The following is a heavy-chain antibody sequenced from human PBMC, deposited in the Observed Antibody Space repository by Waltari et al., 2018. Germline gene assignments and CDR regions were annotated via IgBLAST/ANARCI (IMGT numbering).Heavy chain of an antibody. CDR3: VKDVYIWNPDVFDM. CDR1: GFTFGKYA. D-gene: IGHD1-1*01. Sequence: EVQVLESGGGWVQPGGFLRLSCAASGFTFGKYAMSWVRHAPGKGLRWVSGISGSGGRTSYADSVKGRLTISRDNSKNTMYLQMNSLRAEDTAIYYCVKDVYIWNPDVFDMWGQGTVVTVSS. V-gene: IGHV3-23*01. J-gene: IGHJ3*02. CDR2: ISGSGGRT.